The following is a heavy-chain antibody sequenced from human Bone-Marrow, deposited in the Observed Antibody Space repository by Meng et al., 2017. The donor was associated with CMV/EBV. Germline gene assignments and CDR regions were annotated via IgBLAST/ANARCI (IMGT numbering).Heavy chain of an antibody. CDR3: ARGLPAWFGVVSLYYYGMDV. CDR2: INPNSGGT. CDR1: GYTFTGYY. J-gene: IGHJ6*02. Sequence: ASVKVSCKASGYTFTGYYMHWVRQAPGQGLEWMGWINPNSGGTNYAQKFQGRVTMTRDTSISTAYMELSRLRSEDTAVYYCARGLPAWFGVVSLYYYGMDVWGQGTTVTVSS. V-gene: IGHV1-2*02. D-gene: IGHD3-3*01.